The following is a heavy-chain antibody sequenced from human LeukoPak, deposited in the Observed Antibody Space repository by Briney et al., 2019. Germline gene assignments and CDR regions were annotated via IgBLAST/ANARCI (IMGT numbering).Heavy chain of an antibody. CDR3: AGRKNTAMGY. Sequence: SETLSLTCIVSGGSISNYYWSWIRQPPGKGLEWIGYIFYSGSTDYNPSLKSRVTISIDTSKNQFSLKLSSVTAADTAVYYCAGRKNTAMGYWGQGTLVTVSS. V-gene: IGHV4-59*01. J-gene: IGHJ4*02. CDR1: GGSISNYY. CDR2: IFYSGST. D-gene: IGHD5-18*01.